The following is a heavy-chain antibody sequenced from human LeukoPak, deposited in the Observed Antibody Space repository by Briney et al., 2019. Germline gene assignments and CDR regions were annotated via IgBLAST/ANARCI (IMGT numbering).Heavy chain of an antibody. V-gene: IGHV1-69*05. CDR2: IMPLFGTA. D-gene: IGHD4-17*01. Sequence: SVKVSCKTSGGTFNNSAISWVRQAPGQGLEWLGGIMPLFGTAGYAQKFQGGVTITKDESTRTVYLELTSLTSDDTAVYYCARDVHGDYGSGWFDPWGQGTLVSVSS. CDR3: ARDVHGDYGSGWFDP. J-gene: IGHJ5*02. CDR1: GGTFNNSA.